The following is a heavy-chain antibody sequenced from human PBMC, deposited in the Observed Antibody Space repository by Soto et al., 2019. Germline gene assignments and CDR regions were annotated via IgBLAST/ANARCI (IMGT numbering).Heavy chain of an antibody. Sequence: SQTLSLTCVISGDSVSSNSAAWSWIRQSPSRGLEWLGRTYYRSKWYNDYAVSVKSRITINPDTSKNQFSLQLNSVTPEDTAVYYCASAGYSSGWYRGYYFDYWGQGTLVTVSS. D-gene: IGHD6-19*01. CDR1: GDSVSSNSAA. CDR2: TYYRSKWYN. J-gene: IGHJ4*02. V-gene: IGHV6-1*01. CDR3: ASAGYSSGWYRGYYFDY.